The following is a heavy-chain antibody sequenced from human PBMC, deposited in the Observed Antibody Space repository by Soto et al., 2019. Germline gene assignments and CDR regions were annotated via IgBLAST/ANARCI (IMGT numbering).Heavy chain of an antibody. D-gene: IGHD3-10*02. CDR3: ARDMSGDYYYYMDV. Sequence: EVQLVESGGDLVQRGGSLRLSCAAPGFTFSGYVIYGVRQVPARGLEWVSYINTGSSTIYYAASVKGRFTVSRDDAKNSLYLEMNSLRVEDTAVYYCARDMSGDYYYYMDVWGRGTTVTVSS. V-gene: IGHV3-48*01. CDR1: GFTFSGYV. J-gene: IGHJ6*03. CDR2: INTGSSTI.